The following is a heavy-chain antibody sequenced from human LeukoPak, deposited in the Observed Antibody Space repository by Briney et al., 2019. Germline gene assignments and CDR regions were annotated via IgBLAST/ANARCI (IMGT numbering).Heavy chain of an antibody. D-gene: IGHD2-21*01. CDR2: IATYGSTT. CDR1: GFTFSNYW. CDR3: TRSIMSDLEYCGGNCFAFDY. J-gene: IGHJ4*02. V-gene: IGHV3-74*01. Sequence: GGSLRLSCAASGFTFSNYWMHWVRQAPGKGLVWVSRIATYGSTTAYADSVKCRFTISRDNARNTLYLEMNSLSAEDTAVYYCTRSIMSDLEYCGGNCFAFDYWGQGTLVTVSS.